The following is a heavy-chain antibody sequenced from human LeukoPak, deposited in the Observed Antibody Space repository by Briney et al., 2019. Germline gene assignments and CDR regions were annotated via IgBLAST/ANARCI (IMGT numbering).Heavy chain of an antibody. CDR2: ISVYNGNT. V-gene: IGHV1-18*01. CDR1: GYTFTSYG. CDR3: ARNCGGDCYTNWFDP. D-gene: IGHD2-21*02. Sequence: ASVKVSCKASGYTFTSYGIIWVRQAPGQGLEWMGWISVYNGNTNYAQKLQGRVTMTTDTSTSTAYMELRSLRSDDTAVYYCARNCGGDCYTNWFDPWGQGTLVTVSS. J-gene: IGHJ5*02.